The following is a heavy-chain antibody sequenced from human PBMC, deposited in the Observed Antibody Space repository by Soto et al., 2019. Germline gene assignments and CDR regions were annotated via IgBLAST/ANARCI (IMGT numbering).Heavy chain of an antibody. CDR3: ARSPNYYYYGLDV. J-gene: IGHJ6*02. CDR1: GGSVSSGDYF. Sequence: SETLSLTCTVSGGSVSSGDYFWSWLRQSPGKRLEWIAYIYYSGSTNYNPSLKSRATISVDTSKSQVSLTLTSMTAADAALYYCARSPNYYYYGLDVWGQGPAVTASS. V-gene: IGHV4-61*08. D-gene: IGHD3-10*01. CDR2: IYYSGST.